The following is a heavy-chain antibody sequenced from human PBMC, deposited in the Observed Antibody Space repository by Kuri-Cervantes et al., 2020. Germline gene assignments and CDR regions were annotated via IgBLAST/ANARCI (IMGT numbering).Heavy chain of an antibody. D-gene: IGHD5-18*01. CDR2: ISYDGSNK. Sequence: GESLKISCAASGFTFSSYAMHWVRQAPGKGLEWVAVISYDGSNKYYADSVKGRFTISRGNSKNTLYLQMNSLRAEDTAVYYCARAEDTAMALADYWGQGTLVTVSS. CDR3: ARAEDTAMALADY. V-gene: IGHV3-30-3*01. J-gene: IGHJ4*02. CDR1: GFTFSSYA.